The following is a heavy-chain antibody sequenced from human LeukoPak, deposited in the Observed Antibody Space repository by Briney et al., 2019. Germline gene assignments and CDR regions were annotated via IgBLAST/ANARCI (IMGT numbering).Heavy chain of an antibody. V-gene: IGHV4-31*03. CDR1: GDSISTGDYY. CDR3: ARLKKAEGSLLDF. Sequence: SETLSLACTVSGDSISTGDYYWHWIRQLPGKGLEWIGGIYYSGNTYYNPSLQSRVTISVDTSRNMFSLRLTSVTAADTALYYCARLKKAEGSLLDFWGQGSLVTVSS. CDR2: IYYSGNT. J-gene: IGHJ4*02.